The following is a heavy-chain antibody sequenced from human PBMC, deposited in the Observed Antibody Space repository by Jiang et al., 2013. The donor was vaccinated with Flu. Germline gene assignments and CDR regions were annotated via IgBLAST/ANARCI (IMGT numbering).Heavy chain of an antibody. Sequence: LVNPTQTLTLTCTFSGFSLSTSGMCVSWIRQPPGKALEWLALIDWDDDKYYSTSLKTRLTVSKDTSKNQVLLTVTNMDPVDTATYYCARVSRLQQLGPQYYYYYYGMDVWGQGTTVTVSS. CDR2: IDWDDDK. CDR1: GFSLSTSGMC. D-gene: IGHD6-13*01. CDR3: ARVSRLQQLGPQYYYYYYGMDV. J-gene: IGHJ6*02. V-gene: IGHV2-70*01.